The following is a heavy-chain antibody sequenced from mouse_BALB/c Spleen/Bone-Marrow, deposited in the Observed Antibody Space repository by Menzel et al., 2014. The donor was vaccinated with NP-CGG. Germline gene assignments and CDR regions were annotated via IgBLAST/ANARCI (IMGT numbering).Heavy chain of an antibody. CDR1: GYSITSGYY. D-gene: IGHD1-1*01. CDR3: AREDGSSFFDY. Sequence: EVQVVESGPGLVKPSQSLSPTCSVTGYSITSGYYWNWIRQFPGNKLEWMGYISYDGSNNYNPSLKNRISITRDTSKNQFFLKLNSVTTEDTATYYCAREDGSSFFDYWGQGTTLTVSS. CDR2: ISYDGSN. V-gene: IGHV3-6*02. J-gene: IGHJ2*01.